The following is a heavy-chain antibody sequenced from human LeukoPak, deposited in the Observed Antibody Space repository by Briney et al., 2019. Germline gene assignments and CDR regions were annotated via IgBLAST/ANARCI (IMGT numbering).Heavy chain of an antibody. J-gene: IGHJ4*02. CDR1: GFTFGSYW. V-gene: IGHV3-7*01. Sequence: GGSLRLSCATSGFTFGSYWMSWVRQAPGKGLEWVANIKLDGSEKYYVDSVKGRFTISRDNAKNSLYLQMNSLRAEDTAVYYCARDSYGFDYWGQGTLVTVSS. CDR2: IKLDGSEK. CDR3: ARDSYGFDY. D-gene: IGHD3-10*01.